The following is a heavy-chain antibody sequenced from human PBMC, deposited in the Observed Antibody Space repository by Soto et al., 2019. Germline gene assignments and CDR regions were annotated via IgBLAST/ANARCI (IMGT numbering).Heavy chain of an antibody. J-gene: IGHJ5*02. V-gene: IGHV4-4*02. CDR3: ATDLAGVGYCLSP. CDR1: GLSIANGHW. D-gene: IGHD2-15*01. Sequence: QVQLQESGPGLVKPSETLSLTCAVSGLSIANGHWWSWIRQSPGKGLEWIGEVFRSGDTNYNPSLKSRVTISVDTSNNQFSLKLASVTAADTAVYYCATDLAGVGYCLSPWGQGTLVIVSS. CDR2: VFRSGDT.